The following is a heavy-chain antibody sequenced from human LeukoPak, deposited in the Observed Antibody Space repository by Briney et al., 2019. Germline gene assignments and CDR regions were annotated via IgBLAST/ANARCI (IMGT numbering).Heavy chain of an antibody. CDR2: IKQDGSEK. V-gene: IGHV3-7*01. CDR3: ARDGEYCSGGSCYLYYFDY. J-gene: IGHJ4*02. D-gene: IGHD2-15*01. CDR1: GFTFSSYW. Sequence: GGSLRLSCAASGFTFSSYWMSWVRQAPGKGLEWVANIKQDGSEKYYVDSVKGRFTISRDNAKNSLYLQMNSLRAEDTAVYYCARDGEYCSGGSCYLYYFDYWGQGTLVTVSS.